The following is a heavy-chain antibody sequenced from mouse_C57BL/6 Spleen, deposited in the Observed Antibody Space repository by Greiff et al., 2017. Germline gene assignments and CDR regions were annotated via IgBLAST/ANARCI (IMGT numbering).Heavy chain of an antibody. J-gene: IGHJ3*01. Sequence: QVQLQQSGAELARPGASVKLSCKASGYTFTSYGISWVKQRTGQGLEWIGEIYPRSGNTYYNEKFKGKATLTADKSSSTVYMELRSLTSEDSAVYCRARSVTMVTSWFAYWGQGTLVTVSA. CDR1: GYTFTSYG. CDR2: IYPRSGNT. D-gene: IGHD2-2*01. V-gene: IGHV1-81*01. CDR3: ARSVTMVTSWFAY.